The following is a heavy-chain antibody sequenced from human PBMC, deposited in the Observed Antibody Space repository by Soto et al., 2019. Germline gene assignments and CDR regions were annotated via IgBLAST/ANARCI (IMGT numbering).Heavy chain of an antibody. J-gene: IGHJ6*03. CDR3: ARRNGVRYFDFYYMDV. D-gene: IGHD3-9*01. CDR1: GGSFSGYY. Sequence: SETLSLTCAVYGGSFSGYYWSWIRQPPGKGLEWIGEINHSGSTNYNPSLKSRVTISVDTSKNQFSLKLSSVAAADTAVYYCARRNGVRYFDFYYMDVWGKGTTVTVSS. V-gene: IGHV4-34*01. CDR2: INHSGST.